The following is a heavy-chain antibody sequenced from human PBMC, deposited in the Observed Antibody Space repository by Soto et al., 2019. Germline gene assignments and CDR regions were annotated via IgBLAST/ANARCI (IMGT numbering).Heavy chain of an antibody. CDR1: GGSISSGGYS. D-gene: IGHD2-21*02. Sequence: SETLSLTCAVSGGSISSGGYSWSWIRQPPGKGLEWIGYIYHSGSTHYNPSLKSRVTISVDRSKNQFSLKLSSVTAADTAVYYCARASVVVTAITVYWYFDLWGRGTLV. CDR2: IYHSGST. CDR3: ARASVVVTAITVYWYFDL. J-gene: IGHJ2*01. V-gene: IGHV4-30-2*01.